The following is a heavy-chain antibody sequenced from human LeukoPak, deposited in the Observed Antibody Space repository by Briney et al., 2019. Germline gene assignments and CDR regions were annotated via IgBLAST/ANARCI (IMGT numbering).Heavy chain of an antibody. CDR2: IYYSGST. V-gene: IGHV4-31*03. J-gene: IGHJ4*02. CDR1: GGSISSGGYY. CDR3: ASWRGAERNPFDY. D-gene: IGHD1-1*01. Sequence: PSETLSLTCTVSGGSISSGGYYWSWLRQHPGKGLEWIWYIYYSGSTYYNPSLKSRVTISVDTSKNQFSLKLSSVTAADTGVYYCASWRGAERNPFDYWGQGTLVTVSS.